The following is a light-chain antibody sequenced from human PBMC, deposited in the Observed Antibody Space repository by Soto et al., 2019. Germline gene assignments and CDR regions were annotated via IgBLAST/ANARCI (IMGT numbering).Light chain of an antibody. CDR3: AAWDDRLNGYV. CDR1: SSNIGSHT. Sequence: QSVLIQPPSVSGTPGQRVTISCSLISSNIGSHTVSWYQQLPGTAPKLLIYSSDQRPSGVPDRFSGSKSGTSASLAISGLQSEDEADYFCAAWDDRLNGYVFATGTKVTVL. V-gene: IGLV1-44*01. J-gene: IGLJ1*01. CDR2: SSD.